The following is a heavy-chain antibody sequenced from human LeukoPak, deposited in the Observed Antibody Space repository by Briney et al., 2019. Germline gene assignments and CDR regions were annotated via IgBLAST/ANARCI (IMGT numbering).Heavy chain of an antibody. CDR2: IYYSGST. CDR3: ARYKVGYFDY. V-gene: IGHV4-39*01. CDR1: GGSISSSSYY. Sequence: SETLSLTCTVSGGSISSSSYYWGWIRQPPGKGLEWIGSIYYSGSTYYNPSLKNRVTISVDTSKNQFSLKLSSVTAADTAVYYCARYKVGYFDYWGRGTRVTVSS. D-gene: IGHD1-1*01. J-gene: IGHJ4*02.